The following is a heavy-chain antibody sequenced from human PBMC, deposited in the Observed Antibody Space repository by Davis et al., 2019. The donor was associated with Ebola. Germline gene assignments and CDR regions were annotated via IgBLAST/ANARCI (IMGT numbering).Heavy chain of an antibody. D-gene: IGHD3-22*01. CDR3: ARASGSSGYYYVFGY. J-gene: IGHJ4*02. Sequence: ASVKVSCKASGYTFTSYGISWVRQAPGQGLEWMGIINPSGGSTSYAQKFQGRVTMTRDTSTSTVYMELSSLRSEDTAVYYCARASGSSGYYYVFGYWGQGTLVTVSS. CDR2: INPSGGST. V-gene: IGHV1-46*01. CDR1: GYTFTSYG.